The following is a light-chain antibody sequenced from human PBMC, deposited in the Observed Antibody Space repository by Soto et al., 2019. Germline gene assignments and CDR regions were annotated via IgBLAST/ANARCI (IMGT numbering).Light chain of an antibody. CDR2: DAS. CDR3: QQYNQWLT. CDR1: QSISSW. V-gene: IGKV1-5*01. Sequence: DIQMTQSPSTLSASVGDRVTITCRASQSISSWLAWYQQKPGKAPKLLIYDASSLESGVPSRFSGSGSGTEFTITISSLQLEDFAVYYCQQYNQWLTFGGGTKVESK. J-gene: IGKJ4*01.